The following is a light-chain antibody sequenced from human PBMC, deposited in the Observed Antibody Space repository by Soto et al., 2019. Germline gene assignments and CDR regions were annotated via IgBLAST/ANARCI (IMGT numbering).Light chain of an antibody. J-gene: IGKJ5*01. V-gene: IGKV1-39*01. CDR1: QSIRNY. Sequence: DIQMTQSPSSLSASVGDRVTITCRASQSIRNYLNWYQQKPGKAPKLLIYAASNLHTGVPSRFSGSGSGTDFTLTINKLQPEDFATYYCQQSYSTPPITFGQGTRLEIK. CDR3: QQSYSTPPIT. CDR2: AAS.